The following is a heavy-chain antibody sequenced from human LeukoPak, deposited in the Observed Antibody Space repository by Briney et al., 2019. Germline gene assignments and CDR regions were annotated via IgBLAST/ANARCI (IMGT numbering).Heavy chain of an antibody. CDR2: ISDSGGRT. V-gene: IGHV3-23*01. CDR1: GITLSNYG. Sequence: GGSLRLSCAVSGITLSNYGMSWVRQAPGKGLEWVAGISDSGGRTNYADSVKGRFTISRDNPKNTLYLQMNSLRAEDSAVYFCAKRGVVIRVILVGFHKEAYYFDSWGQGALVTVSS. J-gene: IGHJ4*02. CDR3: AKRGVVIRVILVGFHKEAYYFDS. D-gene: IGHD3-22*01.